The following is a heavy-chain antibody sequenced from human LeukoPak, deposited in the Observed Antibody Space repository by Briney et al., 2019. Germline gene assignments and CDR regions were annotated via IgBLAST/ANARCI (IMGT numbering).Heavy chain of an antibody. CDR2: IWYDGSNK. Sequence: GGSPRLSCAASGFTFSGYGMHWVRQAPGKGLEWVAVIWYDGSNKYYADSVKGRFTISRDNSKNTLYLQMNSLRAEDTAVYYCARDVPAYYYDSSGYTDAFDIWGQGTMVTVSS. V-gene: IGHV3-33*01. CDR1: GFTFSGYG. J-gene: IGHJ3*02. D-gene: IGHD3-22*01. CDR3: ARDVPAYYYDSSGYTDAFDI.